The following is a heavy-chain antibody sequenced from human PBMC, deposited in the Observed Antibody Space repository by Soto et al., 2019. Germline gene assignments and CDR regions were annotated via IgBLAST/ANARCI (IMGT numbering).Heavy chain of an antibody. Sequence: ASETLSLTCAVYGGSFSGYYWSWIRQPPGKGLEWIGEINHSGSTNYNPSLKSRVTISVDTSKNQFSLKLSSVTAADTAVYYCARVSHCTNGVCQTHNWFDPWGQGTLVTVSS. CDR2: INHSGST. V-gene: IGHV4-34*01. CDR1: GGSFSGYY. D-gene: IGHD2-8*01. CDR3: ARVSHCTNGVCQTHNWFDP. J-gene: IGHJ5*02.